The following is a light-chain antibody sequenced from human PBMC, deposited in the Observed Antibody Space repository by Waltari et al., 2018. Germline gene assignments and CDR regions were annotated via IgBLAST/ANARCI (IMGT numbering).Light chain of an antibody. CDR2: GAS. CDR3: QQYSTSPWT. CDR1: QSVSSSY. Sequence: EIVLTQSPGTLSLSPGDRATLSCRASQSVSSSYLAWYQQKPGQAPRLLIYGASSRATGIPDRFSGSGSGTDFTLTISRLDPEDFAVFYCQQYSTSPWTFGQGTKVEIQ. J-gene: IGKJ1*01. V-gene: IGKV3-20*01.